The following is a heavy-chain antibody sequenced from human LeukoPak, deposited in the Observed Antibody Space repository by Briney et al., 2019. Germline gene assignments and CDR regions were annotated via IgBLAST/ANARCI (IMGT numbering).Heavy chain of an antibody. CDR1: GGSFSGYY. D-gene: IGHD2-15*01. CDR2: INHSGGT. CDR3: ARESPIASGCSGGSCYGFDY. V-gene: IGHV4-34*01. J-gene: IGHJ4*02. Sequence: SETLSLTCAVYGGSFSGYYWSWIRQPPGKGLEWIGEINHSGGTNYNPSLKSRVTISVDTSKNQFSLKLSSVTAADTAVYYCARESPIASGCSGGSCYGFDYWGQGTLVTVSS.